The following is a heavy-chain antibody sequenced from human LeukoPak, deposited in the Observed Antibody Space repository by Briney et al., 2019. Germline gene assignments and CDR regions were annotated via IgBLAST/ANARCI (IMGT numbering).Heavy chain of an antibody. J-gene: IGHJ5*02. CDR2: INPSGGST. Sequence: ASVKVSCKASGYTFTSYYMHWVRQAPGQGLEWMGIINPSGGSTSYAQKFQGRVTMTRDTSTSTVYMELSSLRSEDTAVYYCAREEVAVVPAATLNWFDPWGQGTLVTVSS. CDR1: GYTFTSYY. D-gene: IGHD2-2*01. V-gene: IGHV1-46*03. CDR3: AREEVAVVPAATLNWFDP.